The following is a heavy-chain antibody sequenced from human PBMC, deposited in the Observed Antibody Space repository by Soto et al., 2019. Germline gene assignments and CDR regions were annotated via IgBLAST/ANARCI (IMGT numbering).Heavy chain of an antibody. J-gene: IGHJ4*02. CDR1: GGSISSYY. D-gene: IGHD6-19*01. CDR2: IYTSGST. CDR3: AKVGSSGGPGF. V-gene: IGHV4-4*07. Sequence: SEPLSLTRTVSGGSISSYYGSWIRQPAGKGLEWIGRIYTSGSTNYNPSLKSRVTMSVDTSKNQFSLKLSSVTAADTAVYYCAKVGSSGGPGFWGQGTLVTVSS.